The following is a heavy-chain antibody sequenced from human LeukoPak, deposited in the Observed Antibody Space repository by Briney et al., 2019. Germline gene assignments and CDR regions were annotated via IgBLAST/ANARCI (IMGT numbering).Heavy chain of an antibody. V-gene: IGHV3-30*04. CDR2: ISHDGSNK. CDR3: ARDSDLTYNGILTGHLGTFDY. J-gene: IGHJ4*02. Sequence: PGGSLRLSCAASGFTFSTYVMHWVRQAPGKGLECVALISHDGSNKYYADSVKGRFTISRDNSKNTLYLQMNSLRAEDTAVYYCARDSDLTYNGILTGHLGTFDYWGQGTLVTVSS. D-gene: IGHD3-9*01. CDR1: GFTFSTYV.